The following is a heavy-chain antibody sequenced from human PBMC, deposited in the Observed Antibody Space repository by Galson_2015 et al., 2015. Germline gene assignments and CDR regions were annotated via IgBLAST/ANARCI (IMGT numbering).Heavy chain of an antibody. CDR1: GFTFSSYA. V-gene: IGHV3-30-3*01. J-gene: IGHJ4*02. D-gene: IGHD7-27*01. CDR3: ARDRRRGTGDYYFDY. Sequence: SLRLSCAASGFTFSSYAMHWVRQAPGKGLEWVAVISYDGSNKYYADSVKGRFTISRDNSKNTLYLQMNSLRAEDTAVYYCARDRRRGTGDYYFDYWGQGTLVTVSS. CDR2: ISYDGSNK.